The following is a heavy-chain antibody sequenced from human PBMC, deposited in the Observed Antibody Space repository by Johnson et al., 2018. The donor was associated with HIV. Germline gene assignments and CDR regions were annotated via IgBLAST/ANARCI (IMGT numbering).Heavy chain of an antibody. CDR3: AKDLSSQLLGFIRDCFDV. J-gene: IGHJ3*01. D-gene: IGHD3-10*01. CDR2: ISYDGSDK. V-gene: IGHV3-30*18. Sequence: HVQLVESGGGVVQPGRSLRLSCAASGFTFSSYGMNWVRQAPGKGLEWVAVISYDGSDKYYADSVKGRFTISRDNSKNTLYLQMNSLRAEDTAVYYCAKDLSSQLLGFIRDCFDVWGQGTMVTVSS. CDR1: GFTFSSYG.